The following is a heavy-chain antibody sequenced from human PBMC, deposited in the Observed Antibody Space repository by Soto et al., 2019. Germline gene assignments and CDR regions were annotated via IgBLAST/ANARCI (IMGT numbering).Heavy chain of an antibody. CDR1: GFTFSDYY. D-gene: IGHD3-3*01. J-gene: IGHJ6*02. Sequence: GGSLRLSCAASGFTFSDYYMSWIRQAPGKGLEWVSYISSSGSTIYYADSVKGRFTISRDNAKNSLYLQMNSLRAEDTAVYYCARERSNYDFWSGYGPHGMDVWGQGTTATVSS. V-gene: IGHV3-11*01. CDR2: ISSSGSTI. CDR3: ARERSNYDFWSGYGPHGMDV.